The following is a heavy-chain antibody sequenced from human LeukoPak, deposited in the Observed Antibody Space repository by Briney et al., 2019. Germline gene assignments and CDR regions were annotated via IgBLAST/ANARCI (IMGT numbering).Heavy chain of an antibody. CDR2: IIPILGIT. CDR1: GGTFSSYA. CDR3: ARAKRSKYCSGGSCSSIWFDP. J-gene: IGHJ5*02. V-gene: IGHV1-69*04. D-gene: IGHD2-15*01. Sequence: SVKVSCKASGGTFSSYAISWVRQAPGQGLEWMGRIIPILGITNYAQKSQGRVTITADKSTSTAYMELSSLRSEDTAVYYCARAKRSKYCSGGSCSSIWFDPWGQGTLVTVSS.